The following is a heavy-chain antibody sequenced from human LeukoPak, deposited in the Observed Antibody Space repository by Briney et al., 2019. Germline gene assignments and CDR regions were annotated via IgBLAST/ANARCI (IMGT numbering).Heavy chain of an antibody. Sequence: PSETLSLTCAVYGGSFSGYYWSWIRQPPGKGLEWIGEINHSGSTNYNPSLKSRVTISVDTSKNQFSLKLSSVTAADTAVYYCARGRDPSCDDSSTSCYTTFDYWGQGTLVTVSS. D-gene: IGHD2-2*02. CDR2: INHSGST. CDR3: ARGRDPSCDDSSTSCYTTFDY. CDR1: GGSFSGYY. J-gene: IGHJ4*02. V-gene: IGHV4-34*01.